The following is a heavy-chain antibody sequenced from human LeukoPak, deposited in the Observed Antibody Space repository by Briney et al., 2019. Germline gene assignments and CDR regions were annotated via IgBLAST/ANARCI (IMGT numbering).Heavy chain of an antibody. CDR2: INHSGST. Sequence: SETLSLTCAVYGGSFSGYYWSWIRQPPGKGLEWIGEINHSGSTNYNPSLKSRVTTSVDTSKNQFSLKLSSVTAADTAVYYCARGGFYYDSSGPSDWGQGTLVTVSS. J-gene: IGHJ4*02. D-gene: IGHD3-22*01. CDR3: ARGGFYYDSSGPSD. CDR1: GGSFSGYY. V-gene: IGHV4-34*01.